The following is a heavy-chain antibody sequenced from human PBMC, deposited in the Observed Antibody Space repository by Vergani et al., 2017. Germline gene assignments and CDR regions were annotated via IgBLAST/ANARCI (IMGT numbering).Heavy chain of an antibody. Sequence: QVQLQESGPGLVKASQTLSLTCTVSGGSISSGDYYWSWIRQPPGKGLEWIGYIYYSGSTYYNPSLKSRVTISVDTSKNQFSLKLSSVTAADTAVYYCASYIVVVPAAAPLDAFDIWGQGTMVTVSS. V-gene: IGHV4-30-4*01. CDR2: IYYSGST. CDR1: GGSISSGDYY. CDR3: ASYIVVVPAAAPLDAFDI. D-gene: IGHD2-2*01. J-gene: IGHJ3*02.